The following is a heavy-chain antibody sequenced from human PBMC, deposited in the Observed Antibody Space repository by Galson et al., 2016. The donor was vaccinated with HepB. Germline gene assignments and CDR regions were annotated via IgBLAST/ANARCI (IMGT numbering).Heavy chain of an antibody. D-gene: IGHD2-8*01. CDR2: IRSKANSYDT. Sequence: SLRLSCAASGFTFSGSDMHWVRQASEKGLEWVARIRSKANSYDTASAAARKVRFTNTRDDSKNTANMQLSGVKTEDTDVNGYTGHQSRADTTLVYGFNPSRDNSKNTAYLQMNSLKTEDKAVYYCTKHMSRTDTDMVYGFDPWGQGTLVTVSS. V-gene: IGHV3-73*01. CDR3: TGHQSRADTTLVYGFNPSRDNSKNTAYLQMNSLKTEDKAVYYCTKHMSRTDTDMVYGFDP. CDR1: GFTFSGSD. J-gene: IGHJ5*02.